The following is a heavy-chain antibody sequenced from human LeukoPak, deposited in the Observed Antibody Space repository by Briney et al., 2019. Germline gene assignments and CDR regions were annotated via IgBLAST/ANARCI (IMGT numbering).Heavy chain of an antibody. CDR3: TSWGDTTAEYFQR. D-gene: IGHD2-21*02. J-gene: IGHJ1*01. Sequence: GGSLRLSCEASRFTFSSHAMHWVRQAPGKGLEWVAHINPDGRDTYYVDSVKGRFTISRDNAQNSMYLQMNSLRVEDTAVYYCTSWGDTTAEYFQRWGQGTLVTVSS. V-gene: IGHV3-7*01. CDR2: INPDGRDT. CDR1: RFTFSSHA.